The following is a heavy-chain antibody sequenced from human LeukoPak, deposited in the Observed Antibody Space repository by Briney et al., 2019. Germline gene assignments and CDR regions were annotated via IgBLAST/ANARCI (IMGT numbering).Heavy chain of an antibody. CDR2: ICRSGSTI. J-gene: IGHJ5*02. CDR3: ARLALRESSSWYYWFDP. V-gene: IGHV3-48*03. D-gene: IGHD6-13*01. CDR1: GFTFSSYE. Sequence: GGSLRLSCAASGFTFSSYEMNWVRQAPGKGLEWGSYICRSGSTIYYADSVKGRFTISRDNAKNSLYLQMNSLRAEDTAVYYCARLALRESSSWYYWFDPWGQGTLVTVSS.